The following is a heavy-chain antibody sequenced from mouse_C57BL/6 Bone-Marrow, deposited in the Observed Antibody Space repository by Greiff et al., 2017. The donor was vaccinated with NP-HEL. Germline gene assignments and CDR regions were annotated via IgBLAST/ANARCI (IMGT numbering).Heavy chain of an antibody. CDR2: IYPSDSET. Sequence: QVQLKQPGAELVRPGSSVKLSCKASGYTFTSYWMDWVKQRPGQGLEWIGNIYPSDSETHYNQKFKDKATLTVDKSSSTAYMQLSSLTSEDSAVYYCARGGYGSSYVGWYFDVWGTGTTVTVSS. V-gene: IGHV1-61*01. CDR1: GYTFTSYW. J-gene: IGHJ1*03. D-gene: IGHD1-1*01. CDR3: ARGGYGSSYVGWYFDV.